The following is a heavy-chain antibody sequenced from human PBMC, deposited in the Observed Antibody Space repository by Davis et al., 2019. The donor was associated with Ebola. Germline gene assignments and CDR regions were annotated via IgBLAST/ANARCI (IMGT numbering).Heavy chain of an antibody. CDR3: ARGGIAVAGPDY. V-gene: IGHV4-59*01. D-gene: IGHD6-19*01. CDR1: GCSISSYY. J-gene: IGHJ4*02. CDR2: IYYSGST. Sequence: SETLSLTCTASGCSISSYYWSWIPQLPGKGLEWIGYIYYSGSTNYNPSLKSRVTISVDTSKNQFSLKLSSVTAADTAVYYCARGGIAVAGPDYWGQGTLVTVSS.